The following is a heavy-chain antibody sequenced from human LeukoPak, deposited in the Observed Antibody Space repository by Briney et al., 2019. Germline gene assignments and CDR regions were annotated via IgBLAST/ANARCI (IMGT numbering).Heavy chain of an antibody. J-gene: IGHJ4*02. CDR1: GFTFTNHG. CDR3: AEDDASLRFGE. D-gene: IGHD3-10*01. CDR2: ISTSGDIK. V-gene: IGHV3-23*01. Sequence: GGTLRLSCAASGFTFTNHGMKWVRQAPGKGLEWVSGISTSGDIKYYADSVKGRFTISRDNSKNALYLEVISLTAEDTAVYYCAEDDASLRFGEWSQGTLGTVSS.